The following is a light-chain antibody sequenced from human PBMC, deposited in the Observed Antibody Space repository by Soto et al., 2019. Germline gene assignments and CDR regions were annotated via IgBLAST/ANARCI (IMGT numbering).Light chain of an antibody. J-gene: IGKJ1*01. CDR3: QQYNHWRT. V-gene: IGKV3-15*01. Sequence: DIVMTQSPATLSVSPGERATLSCRASQSISSNLAWYQQKPEQAPRLLIYDASTRASGVPGRCGGSGSGKEFTLTISRLQDEDAAVYCCQQYNHWRTFGQGTKVDIK. CDR2: DAS. CDR1: QSISSN.